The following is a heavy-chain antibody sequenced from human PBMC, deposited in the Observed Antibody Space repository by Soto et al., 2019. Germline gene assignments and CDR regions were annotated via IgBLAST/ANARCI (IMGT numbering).Heavy chain of an antibody. V-gene: IGHV1-18*01. J-gene: IGHJ6*02. CDR2: ISANNGNP. Sequence: QVQLVQSGAEVRKPGASVKVSCKASGYTFPNYGIIWVRQAPGQGLEWMAWISANNGNPKYAQKFQDRVSMTTDTSTTTAYMELRSLRSDDTAVYYCARLKQLVFMDVWGQGTTVTVSS. CDR3: ARLKQLVFMDV. CDR1: GYTFPNYG. D-gene: IGHD6-13*01.